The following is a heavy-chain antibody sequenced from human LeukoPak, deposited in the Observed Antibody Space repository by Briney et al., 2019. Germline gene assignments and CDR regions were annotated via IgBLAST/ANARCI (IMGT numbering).Heavy chain of an antibody. CDR2: IYNIGTT. CDR1: GGSMGSYY. J-gene: IGHJ4*02. CDR3: ASDGGRSNLAVL. Sequence: SETLSLTCTVSGGSMGSYYWSWMRQFAGNGLELIGRIYNIGTTHYNPSLNSRVTISVDTSKNQSSLKLTSVTAADTAVYYCASDGGRSNLAVLWGQGALVTVSS. V-gene: IGHV4-4*07. D-gene: IGHD6-19*01.